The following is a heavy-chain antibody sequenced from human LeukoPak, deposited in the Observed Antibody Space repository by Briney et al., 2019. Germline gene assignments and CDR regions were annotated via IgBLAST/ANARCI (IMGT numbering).Heavy chain of an antibody. V-gene: IGHV3-33*01. CDR2: IWYDGSNK. CDR3: AREVDMAATFFDY. D-gene: IGHD5-24*01. CDR1: GFTFSSYG. J-gene: IGHJ4*02. Sequence: PGRSLRLSCAASGFTFSSYGMHWVRQAPGKGLEWVAVIWYDGSNKYYADSAKGRFTLSRDNSKNTLYLQMNSLRVEDTAVYYCAREVDMAATFFDYWGQGTLVTVSS.